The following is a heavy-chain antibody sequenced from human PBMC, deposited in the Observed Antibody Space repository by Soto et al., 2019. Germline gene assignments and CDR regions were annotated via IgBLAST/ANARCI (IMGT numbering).Heavy chain of an antibody. CDR2: ISYDGSNK. D-gene: IGHD3-16*02. J-gene: IGHJ6*02. CDR1: GFTFSSYA. Sequence: GSLRLSCAASGFTFSSYAMHWVRQAPGKGPEWVAVISYDGSNKYYADSVKGRFTISRDNSKNTLYLQMNSLRAEDTAVYYCARGVIERGYYYYGMDVWGQGTTVTVSS. V-gene: IGHV3-30-3*01. CDR3: ARGVIERGYYYYGMDV.